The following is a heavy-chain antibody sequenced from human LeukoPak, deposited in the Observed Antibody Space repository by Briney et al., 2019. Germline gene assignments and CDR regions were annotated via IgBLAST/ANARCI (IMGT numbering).Heavy chain of an antibody. Sequence: GGSLRLSCSASVFTLSSYAMHWVRQAPGKGLEYVSAISSDGQKTYYADSVRGRFTISRDISKNTLYLQMSSLRSEDTAVYYCVKASGSGSSSLYDFWGQGTLVTVSS. V-gene: IGHV3-64D*09. D-gene: IGHD3-10*01. J-gene: IGHJ4*02. CDR2: ISSDGQKT. CDR3: VKASGSGSSSLYDF. CDR1: VFTLSSYA.